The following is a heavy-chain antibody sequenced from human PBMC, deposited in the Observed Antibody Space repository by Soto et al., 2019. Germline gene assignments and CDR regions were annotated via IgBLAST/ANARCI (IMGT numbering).Heavy chain of an antibody. Sequence: PGGSLRLSCAASGFTFSNAWINWVRQAPGKGLEWVGRIKSKTDGGTTDYAEPVKGRFAISRDDSKTTLYLQMNSLRAEDTAVYYCARLPDYYDSSGYYPARDYYYYGMDVWGQGTTVTVSS. CDR1: GFTFSNAW. CDR3: ARLPDYYDSSGYYPARDYYYYGMDV. V-gene: IGHV3-15*07. D-gene: IGHD3-22*01. CDR2: IKSKTDGGTT. J-gene: IGHJ6*02.